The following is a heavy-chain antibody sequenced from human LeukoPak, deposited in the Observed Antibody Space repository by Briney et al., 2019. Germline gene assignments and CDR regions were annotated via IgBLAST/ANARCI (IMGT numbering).Heavy chain of an antibody. Sequence: ASVKVSCKASGYTFTSYDINWVRQATGQGLEWMGWMNPNSGNTGYAQKFQGRVTMTRNTSISTAYMELSSLRSKDTAVYYCARGSYGGWIRIARSITFDYWGQGTLVTVSS. J-gene: IGHJ4*02. CDR2: MNPNSGNT. CDR3: ARGSYGGWIRIARSITFDY. CDR1: GYTFTSYD. D-gene: IGHD5-18*01. V-gene: IGHV1-8*01.